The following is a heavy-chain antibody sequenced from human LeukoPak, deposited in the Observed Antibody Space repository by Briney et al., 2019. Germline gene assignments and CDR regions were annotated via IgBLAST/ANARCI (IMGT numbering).Heavy chain of an antibody. V-gene: IGHV3-74*01. J-gene: IGHJ4*02. CDR3: ARDRGPRTGFMVREAYDY. CDR1: GFPFSDYW. Sequence: GGSLRLSCAASGFPFSDYWIHWVRQAPGKGLVWVSRINTDGSITNYADSVKGRFSISRDNAKNTLYLQMSSQRAEDTAVYYCARDRGPRTGFMVREAYDYWGQGTLVTVSS. CDR2: INTDGSIT. D-gene: IGHD3-10*01.